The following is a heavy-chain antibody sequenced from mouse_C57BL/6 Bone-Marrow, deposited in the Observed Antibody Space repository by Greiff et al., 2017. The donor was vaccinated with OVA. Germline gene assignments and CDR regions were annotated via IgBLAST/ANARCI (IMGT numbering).Heavy chain of an antibody. CDR3: AKKGGTGSSYLDAMDY. Sequence: QVQLKESGPGLVQPSQSLSITCTVSGFSLTSYGVHWVRQSPGKGLEWLGVIWRGGSTDYNAAFLSRLSITKDNSKSQVFFKMYSLQADDTAIYYCAKKGGTGSSYLDAMDYWGQGTSVTVSS. J-gene: IGHJ4*01. CDR2: IWRGGST. CDR1: GFSLTSYG. D-gene: IGHD1-1*01. V-gene: IGHV2-5*01.